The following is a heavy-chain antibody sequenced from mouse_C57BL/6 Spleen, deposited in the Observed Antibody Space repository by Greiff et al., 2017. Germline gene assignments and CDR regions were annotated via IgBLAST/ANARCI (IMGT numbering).Heavy chain of an antibody. V-gene: IGHV3-8*01. CDR2: ISYSGST. D-gene: IGHD1-3*01. J-gene: IGHJ4*01. CDR1: GYSITSDY. CDR3: ARYRGKWDGAMDY. Sequence: EVQLVESGPGLAKPSQTLSLTCSVTGYSITSDYWNWIRQFPGNKLEYMGYISYSGSTYYNPSLKSRISITRDTSKNQYYLQVNSVTTEDTATYYCARYRGKWDGAMDYWGQGTLVTVSS.